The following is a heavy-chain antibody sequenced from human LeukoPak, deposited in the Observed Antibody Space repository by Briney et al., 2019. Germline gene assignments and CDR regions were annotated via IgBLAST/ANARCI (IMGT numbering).Heavy chain of an antibody. CDR1: GGSFSGYY. Sequence: SETLSLTCAVYGGSFSGYYWSWIRQPPGKGLEWIGEINHSGSTNYNPSLKSRVTISVDTSKNQFSLKLSSVTAADTAVYYWARQTYGSVTTWGQGTLVTVSS. V-gene: IGHV4-34*01. D-gene: IGHD3-10*01. CDR3: ARQTYGSVTT. CDR2: INHSGST. J-gene: IGHJ5*02.